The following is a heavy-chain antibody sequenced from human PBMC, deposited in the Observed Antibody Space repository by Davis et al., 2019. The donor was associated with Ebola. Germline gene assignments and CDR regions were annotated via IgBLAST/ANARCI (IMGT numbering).Heavy chain of an antibody. J-gene: IGHJ4*02. CDR3: ARAGGYYDILTGYLGGYFDY. D-gene: IGHD3-9*01. CDR1: GGSISSGGYY. Sequence: SETLSLTCTVSGGSISSGGYYWSWIRQHPGKGLEWIGYIYYSGSTYYNPSLKSRVTISVDTSKNQFSLKLSSVTAADTAVYYCARAGGYYDILTGYLGGYFDYWGQGTLVTVSS. CDR2: IYYSGST. V-gene: IGHV4-31*03.